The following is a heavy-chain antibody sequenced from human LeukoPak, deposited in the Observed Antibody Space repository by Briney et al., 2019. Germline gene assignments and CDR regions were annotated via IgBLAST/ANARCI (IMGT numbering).Heavy chain of an antibody. CDR2: IKSKTDGGTT. D-gene: IGHD3-9*01. CDR1: GFTFSNAW. V-gene: IGHV3-15*01. Sequence: GGSLRLSCAASGFTFSNAWMSWVRQAPGKGLKWVGRIKSKTDGGTTDYAAPVKGRFTISRDDSKNTLYLQMNSLKTEDTAVYYCTTRLRYFDWTIYDFDYWGQGTLVTVSS. CDR3: TTRLRYFDWTIYDFDY. J-gene: IGHJ4*02.